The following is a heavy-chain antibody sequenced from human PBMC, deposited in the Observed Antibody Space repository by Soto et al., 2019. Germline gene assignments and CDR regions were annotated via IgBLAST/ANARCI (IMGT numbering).Heavy chain of an antibody. CDR1: GGSISSGGYY. CDR2: IYYSGST. V-gene: IGHV4-31*03. D-gene: IGHD1-26*01. CDR3: AREGGIGGATAADY. J-gene: IGHJ4*02. Sequence: QVQLQESGPGLVKPSQTLSLTCTVSGGSISSGGYYWSWIRQHPGKGLEWIGYIYYSGSTYYNPSLQSRVTIAVDTSKNQLSLKLSSVTAADTAVYYCAREGGIGGATAADYWGQGTLVTVSS.